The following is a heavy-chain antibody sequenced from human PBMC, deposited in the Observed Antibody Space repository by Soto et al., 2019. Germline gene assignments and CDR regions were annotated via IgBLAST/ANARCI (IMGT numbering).Heavy chain of an antibody. D-gene: IGHD6-19*01. CDR1: GGSISSSSYY. CDR2: IYYSGST. V-gene: IGHV4-39*01. J-gene: IGHJ6*02. Sequence: PPETLSLTCTVSGGSISSSSYYWGWIRQPPGKGLEGIGRIYYSGSTYYNPSLKSRVTISVDTSKPQFSLKLSSVTAADTAVYYCASGGWNYCYGMDVWGQGTTVTGSS. CDR3: ASGGWNYCYGMDV.